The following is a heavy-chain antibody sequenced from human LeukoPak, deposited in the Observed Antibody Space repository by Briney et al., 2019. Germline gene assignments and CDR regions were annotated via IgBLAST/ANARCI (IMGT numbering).Heavy chain of an antibody. Sequence: GASVKVSCKASGYTFTSYYMHWVRQAPRQGLEWMGIINPSGGSTSYAQKFQGRVTMTRDTSTSTVYMELSSLRSEDTAVYYCAREAYYDSSGYTAEYFQHWGQGTLVTVSS. J-gene: IGHJ1*01. V-gene: IGHV1-46*01. D-gene: IGHD3-22*01. CDR3: AREAYYDSSGYTAEYFQH. CDR2: INPSGGST. CDR1: GYTFTSYY.